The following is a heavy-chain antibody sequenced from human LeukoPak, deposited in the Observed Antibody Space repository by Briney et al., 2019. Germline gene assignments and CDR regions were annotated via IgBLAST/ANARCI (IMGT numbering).Heavy chain of an antibody. CDR3: AKDLSVGAMVTPFDY. V-gene: IGHV3-21*04. CDR2: ISSSSSYI. D-gene: IGHD5-18*01. CDR1: GFTFSSYS. J-gene: IGHJ4*02. Sequence: GGSLRLSCAASGFTFSSYSMNWVRQAPGKGLEWVSSISSSSSYICYADSVKGRFTISRDNAKNSLYLQMNSLRAEDTALYYCAKDLSVGAMVTPFDYWGQGTLVTVSS.